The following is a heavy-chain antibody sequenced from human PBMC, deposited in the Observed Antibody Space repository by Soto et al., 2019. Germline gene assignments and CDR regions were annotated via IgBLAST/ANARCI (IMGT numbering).Heavy chain of an antibody. CDR2: ISYDGSNT. CDR3: ARDHGMFLSYYYYGMDV. D-gene: IGHD3-10*02. Sequence: GGSLRLSCAASGFTFSRFSMHWVRQAPGKGPAWVAVISYDGSNTHYAESVKGRFNISRDDSKNTVYLQMNNLRGEDSAVYYCARDHGMFLSYYYYGMDVWGQGTTVTVSS. CDR1: GFTFSRFS. J-gene: IGHJ6*02. V-gene: IGHV3-30-3*01.